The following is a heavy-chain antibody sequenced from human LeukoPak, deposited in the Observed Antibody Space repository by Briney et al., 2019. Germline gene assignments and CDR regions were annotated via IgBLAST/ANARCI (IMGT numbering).Heavy chain of an antibody. CDR3: TSGGMVSGDY. CDR1: GCSINSYY. V-gene: IGHV4-59*01. Sequence: KPSETLSLTCTVSGCSINSYYWSWIRQPPGKGLEWIGYIYYSGSTNYNPSLKSRVTISRDTSKNQFSLKLRSVTAADTAVYYCTSGGMVSGDYWGHGTLVTVSS. D-gene: IGHD2-8*01. J-gene: IGHJ4*01. CDR2: IYYSGST.